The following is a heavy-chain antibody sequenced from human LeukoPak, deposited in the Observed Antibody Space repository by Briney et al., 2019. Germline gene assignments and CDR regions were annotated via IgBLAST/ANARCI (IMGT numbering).Heavy chain of an antibody. V-gene: IGHV5-51*01. CDR1: GYSFTSYW. CDR3: ARQGQTHVLRYFDWLFHDAFDI. J-gene: IGHJ3*02. CDR2: IYPGDSDT. D-gene: IGHD3-9*01. Sequence: GESLQISCQGSGYSFTSYWIGWVRQMPGKGLEWMGIIYPGDSDTRYSPSFQGQVTISADKSISTAYLQWSSLKASDTAMYYCARQGQTHVLRYFDWLFHDAFDIWGQGTMVTVSS.